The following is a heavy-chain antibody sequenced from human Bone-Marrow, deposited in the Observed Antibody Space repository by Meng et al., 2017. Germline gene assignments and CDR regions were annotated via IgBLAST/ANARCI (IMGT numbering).Heavy chain of an antibody. CDR1: GGSISSYY. V-gene: IGHV4-59*01. CDR2: IYYSGST. D-gene: IGHD2/OR15-2a*01. CDR3: ARAKRLGPSMIFDY. Sequence: GSLRLSCTVSGGSISSYYWSWIRQPPGKGLEWIGYIYYSGSTNYNPSLKSRVTISVDTSKNQFSLKLSSVTAADTAVYYCARAKRLGPSMIFDYWGQGKLVTVSS. J-gene: IGHJ4*02.